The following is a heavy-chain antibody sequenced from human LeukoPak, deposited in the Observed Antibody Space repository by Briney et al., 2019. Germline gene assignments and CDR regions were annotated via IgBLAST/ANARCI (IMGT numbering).Heavy chain of an antibody. Sequence: QPGGSLRLSCAASGFTFSGSALHWVRQASGKGLGWVGRIRGTANGYATAYAASVKGRFTISRDDAKNTAYLQMNSLRAEDTAVYYCAKDGSLYYYDSTDGSYYYYMDVWGKGTTVTISS. V-gene: IGHV3-73*01. CDR2: IRGTANGYAT. J-gene: IGHJ6*03. D-gene: IGHD3-22*01. CDR1: GFTFSGSA. CDR3: AKDGSLYYYDSTDGSYYYYMDV.